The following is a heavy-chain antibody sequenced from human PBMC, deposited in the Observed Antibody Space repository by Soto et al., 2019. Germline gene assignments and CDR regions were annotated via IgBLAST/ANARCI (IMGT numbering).Heavy chain of an antibody. J-gene: IGHJ6*01. V-gene: IGHV3-30*18. CDR1: GFTFSSYG. D-gene: IGHD2-15*01. CDR2: ISYDGNNK. CDR3: AKARPPGYCYGGSCYGMDV. Sequence: QPGGSLRLSCEAPGFTFSSYGMHWVRQAPGKGLEWVAVISYDGNNKYYANSVKGRFTISRDNSKNTLYLQMNSLSGEDTAVYYCAKARPPGYCYGGSCYGMDVWGQGTTVTVSS.